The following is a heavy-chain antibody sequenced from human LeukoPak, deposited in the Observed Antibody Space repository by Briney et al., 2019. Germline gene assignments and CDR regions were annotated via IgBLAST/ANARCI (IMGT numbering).Heavy chain of an antibody. D-gene: IGHD3-22*01. CDR2: IKQDGSEK. CDR3: ARDVPIYYDSSGYYDY. Sequence: GGSLRLSCAASGFTFSSYWMSWVRQAPGKGLEWVANIKQDGSEKYYVDSVKGRFTISRDNAKNSLYLQMNSLRAEDTAVYYCARDVPIYYDSSGYYDYWGQGTLVTVSS. J-gene: IGHJ4*02. CDR1: GFTFSSYW. V-gene: IGHV3-7*01.